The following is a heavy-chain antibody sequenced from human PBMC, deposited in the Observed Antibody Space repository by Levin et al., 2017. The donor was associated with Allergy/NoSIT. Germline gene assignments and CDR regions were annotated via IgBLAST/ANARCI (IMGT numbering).Heavy chain of an antibody. CDR2: IDHSGST. CDR1: GESLTHYY. V-gene: IGHV4-34*01. J-gene: IGHJ5*01. D-gene: IGHD3-10*01. CDR3: ARGEVWFGEILRGPFDS. Sequence: SETLSLTCSVYGESLTHYYWSWIRQPPGKGPEWIGDIDHSGSTIYTPSPKSRVTISVEKSKNHLSLRLSSVTAADTAVYYCARGEVWFGEILRGPFDSWGQGTLVTVSS.